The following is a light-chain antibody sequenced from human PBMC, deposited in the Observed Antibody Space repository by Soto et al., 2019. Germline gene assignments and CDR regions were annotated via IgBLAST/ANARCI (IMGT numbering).Light chain of an antibody. Sequence: QSALTQPASVSGSPGQSITISCTGTSSDVGVYNYVSWYQQHPDKAPELIIYDVSNRPSGVSTRFSGSKSGNPASLTISGLQAEDEADYYCSSYTSTSPYVFGTGTKVTVL. V-gene: IGLV2-14*03. CDR3: SSYTSTSPYV. J-gene: IGLJ1*01. CDR1: SSDVGVYNY. CDR2: DVS.